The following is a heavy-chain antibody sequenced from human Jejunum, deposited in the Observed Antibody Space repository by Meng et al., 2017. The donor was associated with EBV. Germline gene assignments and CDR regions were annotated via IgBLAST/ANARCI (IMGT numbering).Heavy chain of an antibody. D-gene: IGHD3-10*01. CDR2: INCNNGDT. Sequence: QGQLGQSGTGVKKPGASVRVSCKASGYRFTTYFIHWVRQAPGQGLEWMGRINCNNGDTDYAQKFQDRVTMTRDTSITTAYMDLTGLTSNDTAFYYCARIRYGTGTDWFDPWGQGTLVTVSS. CDR1: GYRFTTYF. V-gene: IGHV1-2*06. CDR3: ARIRYGTGTDWFDP. J-gene: IGHJ5*02.